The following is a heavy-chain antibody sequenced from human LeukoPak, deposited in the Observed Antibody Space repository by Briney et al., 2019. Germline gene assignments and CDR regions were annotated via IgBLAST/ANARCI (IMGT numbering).Heavy chain of an antibody. CDR1: GFTVSSNY. D-gene: IGHD6-19*01. J-gene: IGHJ4*02. Sequence: GGSLRLSCAASGFTVSSNYMSWVRQAPGKGLEWVSVIYSGGSTYYADSVKGRFTISRDNSKNTLYLQMNSLRAEDTAVYYCASGGIAVAGAFDYWGQGTLVTVSS. V-gene: IGHV3-66*01. CDR3: ASGGIAVAGAFDY. CDR2: IYSGGST.